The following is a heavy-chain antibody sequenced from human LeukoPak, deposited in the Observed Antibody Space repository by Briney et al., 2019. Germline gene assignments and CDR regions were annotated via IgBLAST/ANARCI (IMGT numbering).Heavy chain of an antibody. CDR1: GFFFSNYW. V-gene: IGHV3-7*01. Sequence: AGSLRLSCAASGFFFSNYWMSWVRQAQGKGLEWVANINLDGNGRFYVDSVKGRFTISRDNNKKSVYLQMNSLRAEDTAVYYCARDTDDFQGLDIWGQGTRVTVSS. CDR3: ARDTDDFQGLDI. CDR2: INLDGNGR. J-gene: IGHJ3*02. D-gene: IGHD3-3*01.